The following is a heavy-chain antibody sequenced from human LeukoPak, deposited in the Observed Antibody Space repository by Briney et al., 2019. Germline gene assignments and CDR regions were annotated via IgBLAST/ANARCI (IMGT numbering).Heavy chain of an antibody. J-gene: IGHJ4*02. V-gene: IGHV3-66*01. CDR1: GFTISTNY. D-gene: IGHD2-15*01. CDR3: ARASFWFDYSGYYFDY. CDR2: VYSGGGT. Sequence: GGSPRLSCAASGFTISTNYMSWVRQAPGKGLEWVSVVYSGGGTYYADSVKGRFTISRDNSKNTVSLQMNGLRAEDTAVYYCARASFWFDYSGYYFDYWGQGTLVTVSS.